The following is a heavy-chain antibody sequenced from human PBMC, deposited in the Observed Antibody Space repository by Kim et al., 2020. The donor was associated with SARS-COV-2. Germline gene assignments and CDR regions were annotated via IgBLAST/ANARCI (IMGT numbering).Heavy chain of an antibody. V-gene: IGHV3-33*05. CDR1: GFTFSSYG. CDR2: ISYDGSNK. D-gene: IGHD1-26*01. CDR3: ARDVYRWVIVGAQGYNYYGMDV. Sequence: GGSLRLSCAASGFTFSSYGMHWVRQAPGKGLEWVAVISYDGSNKYYADSVKGRFTISRDNSKNTLYLQMNSLRAEDTAVYYCARDVYRWVIVGAQGYNYYGMDVWGQGTTVTVSS. J-gene: IGHJ6*02.